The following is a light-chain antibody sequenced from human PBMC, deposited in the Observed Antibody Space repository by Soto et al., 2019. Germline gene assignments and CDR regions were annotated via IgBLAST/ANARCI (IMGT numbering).Light chain of an antibody. V-gene: IGLV2-14*02. CDR3: SSYTTIKTVV. CDR1: SSDVGRYNL. CDR2: EGS. J-gene: IGLJ2*01. Sequence: QSALTQPASVSGSPGQSITISCTGTSSDVGRYNLVSWYQQHPGKAPKLMIYEGSKRPSGVSNRFSGFKSANTAYLTISGVQPEDEADYHCSSYTTIKTVVFGGGTQLTVL.